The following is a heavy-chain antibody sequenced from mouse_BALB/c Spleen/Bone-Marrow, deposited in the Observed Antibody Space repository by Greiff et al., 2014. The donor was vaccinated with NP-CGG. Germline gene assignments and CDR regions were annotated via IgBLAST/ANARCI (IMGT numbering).Heavy chain of an antibody. D-gene: IGHD2-4*01. J-gene: IGHJ2*01. CDR3: TRTYDYDEGGFDY. CDR2: IYPSDSYT. V-gene: IGHV1-69*02. CDR1: GYTFTSYW. Sequence: VQLQQSGAELVRPGASVKLSYKASGYTFTSYWINWVKQRPGQGLEWIGNIYPSDSYTNYNQKFKDKATLTVDKSSSTAYMQLSSPTSEDSAVYYCTRTYDYDEGGFDYWGQGTTLTVSS.